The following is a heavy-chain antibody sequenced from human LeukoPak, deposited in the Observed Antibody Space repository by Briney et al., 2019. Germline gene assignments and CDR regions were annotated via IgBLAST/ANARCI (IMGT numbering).Heavy chain of an antibody. D-gene: IGHD2-15*01. Sequence: KISQTLSLTCAISGDSVSSNSAAWNWIRQSPSRGLEWLGRTYNRSKWYTNYAVSVKSRITINPDTSKNQFSLQLNSVTPEDTAVYYCARDRSEAGLFAGFDIWGQGTMVTVSS. CDR2: TYNRSKWYT. V-gene: IGHV6-1*01. CDR3: ARDRSEAGLFAGFDI. J-gene: IGHJ3*02. CDR1: GDSVSSNSAA.